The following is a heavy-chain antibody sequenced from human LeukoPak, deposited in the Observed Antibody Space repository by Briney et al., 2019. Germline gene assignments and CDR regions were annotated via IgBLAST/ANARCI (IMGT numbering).Heavy chain of an antibody. Sequence: GASVKVSCKASGYTFTGYYMHWVRQAPGQGLEWMGWINPNSGGTNYAQKLQGRVTMTTDTSTSTAYMELRSLRSDDTAVYYCARDIPYSSSWYIYYMDVWGKGTTVTVSS. D-gene: IGHD6-13*01. J-gene: IGHJ6*03. CDR3: ARDIPYSSSWYIYYMDV. CDR1: GYTFTGYY. V-gene: IGHV1-2*02. CDR2: INPNSGGT.